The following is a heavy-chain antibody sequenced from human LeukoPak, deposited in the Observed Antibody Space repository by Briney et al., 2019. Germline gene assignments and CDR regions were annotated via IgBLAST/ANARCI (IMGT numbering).Heavy chain of an antibody. Sequence: GGSLRLSCAASGFTFKNYEMNWVRQAPGKGLEWVSYISSSGSPIYYADSVKGRFTISRDNAKNSLYLQMNSLRAEDTAVYYCARGPSVGSGWSPDYWGQGTLVIVSS. D-gene: IGHD6-19*01. V-gene: IGHV3-48*03. CDR1: GFTFKNYE. CDR3: ARGPSVGSGWSPDY. CDR2: ISSSGSPI. J-gene: IGHJ4*02.